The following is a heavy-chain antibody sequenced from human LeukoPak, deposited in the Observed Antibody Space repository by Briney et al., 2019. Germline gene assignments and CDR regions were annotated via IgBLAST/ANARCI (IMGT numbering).Heavy chain of an antibody. Sequence: GGSLRLSCSASGFVFSDFYMSWIRQTPGKGLEWISYISGSGGDIYYGDSVKGRFTISRDNSKNSLYLQMNSLRAEDTALHYCARAWGSADYWGQGTLVTVSS. J-gene: IGHJ4*02. CDR1: GFVFSDFY. CDR2: ISGSGGDI. D-gene: IGHD7-27*01. CDR3: ARAWGSADY. V-gene: IGHV3-11*01.